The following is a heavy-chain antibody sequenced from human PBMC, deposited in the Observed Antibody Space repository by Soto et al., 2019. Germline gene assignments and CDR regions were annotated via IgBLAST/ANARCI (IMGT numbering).Heavy chain of an antibody. J-gene: IGHJ5*02. CDR3: ARQMDCSGGSCYSGSVWFDP. CDR2: IYYSGST. V-gene: IGHV4-59*08. D-gene: IGHD2-15*01. CDR1: GGSISSYY. Sequence: SETLSLTCTVSGGSISSYYWSWIRQPPGKGLEWIGYIYYSGSTNYNPSLKSRVTISVDTSKNQFSLKLSSVTAADTAVYYCARQMDCSGGSCYSGSVWFDPWGQGTLVTVSS.